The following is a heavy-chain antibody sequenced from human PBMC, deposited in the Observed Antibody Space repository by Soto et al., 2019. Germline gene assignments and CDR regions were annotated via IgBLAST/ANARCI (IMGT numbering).Heavy chain of an antibody. V-gene: IGHV1-69*04. CDR3: ARELHRIAAAGTLDY. J-gene: IGHJ4*02. CDR1: GGTFSSYT. D-gene: IGHD6-13*01. CDR2: IIPILGIA. Sequence: SVKVSCKASGGTFSSYTISWVRQAPGQRLEWMGRIIPILGIANYAQKFQGRVTITADKSTSTAYMELSSLRSEDTAVYYCARELHRIAAAGTLDYWGQGTLVTVSS.